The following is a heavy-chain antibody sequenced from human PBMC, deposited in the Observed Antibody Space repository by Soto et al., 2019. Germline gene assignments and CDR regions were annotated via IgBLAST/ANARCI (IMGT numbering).Heavy chain of an antibody. J-gene: IGHJ4*01. Sequence: GSQRISYAASGFTVSSSALSWVRQAKGKGLEWVSAISGSGGSTYHADSVKGRFTISRDNSKHTLYLQMNSLRAEDTAVYYCANDSMITFGGVVVPVCYFDYWGHGTLVTVSP. CDR3: ANDSMITFGGVVVPVCYFDY. D-gene: IGHD3-16*02. CDR1: GFTVSSSA. V-gene: IGHV3-23*01. CDR2: ISGSGGST.